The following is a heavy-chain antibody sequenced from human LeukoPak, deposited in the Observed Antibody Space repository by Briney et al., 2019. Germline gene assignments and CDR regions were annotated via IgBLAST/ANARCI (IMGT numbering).Heavy chain of an antibody. CDR3: ANLVREIKTNAFDI. V-gene: IGHV3-30*02. CDR1: GFTFSSYG. J-gene: IGHJ3*02. CDR2: IRYDGSNK. Sequence: GGSLRLSCAASGFTFSSYGMHWVRQAPGKGLEWVAFIRYDGSNKYYADSVKGRFTISRDNSKNTLYLQMNSLRAEDTAVYYCANLVREIKTNAFDIWGQGTMVTVSS. D-gene: IGHD3-10*02.